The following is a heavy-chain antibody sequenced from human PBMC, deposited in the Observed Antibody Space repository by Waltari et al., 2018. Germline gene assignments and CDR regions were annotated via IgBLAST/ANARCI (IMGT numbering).Heavy chain of an antibody. CDR1: GFTFSRYW. D-gene: IGHD2-2*01. V-gene: IGHV3-7*01. CDR2: INYDGSQK. Sequence: EVQLVESGGGVVEPGGSLRLSCGGSGFTFSRYWMSWVRQTPGKGLEWVANINYDGSQKYYVDSVKGRFTISRDNAKNSVYLQMNSLRVEDTAVYYCAKSRGFEYWGQGTLITVSS. J-gene: IGHJ4*02. CDR3: AKSRGFEY.